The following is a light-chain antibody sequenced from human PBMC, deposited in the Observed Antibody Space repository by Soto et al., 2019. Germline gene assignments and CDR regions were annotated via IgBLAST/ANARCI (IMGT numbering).Light chain of an antibody. CDR3: LLYYGGVYV. CDR2: STS. J-gene: IGLJ1*01. CDR1: TGAVTSDNY. Sequence: QAVVTQEPSLTMSPGGTVTLTCASSTGAVTSDNYPNWFQLKPGQAPKSVIYSTSNKHSWTPARFSGSLLGGKAALTLSGVQPEYEAEYYCLLYYGGVYVFGSGTKV. V-gene: IGLV7-43*01.